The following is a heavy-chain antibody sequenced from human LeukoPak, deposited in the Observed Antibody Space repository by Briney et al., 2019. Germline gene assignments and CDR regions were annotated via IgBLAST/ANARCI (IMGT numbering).Heavy chain of an antibody. D-gene: IGHD3-22*01. CDR1: GGSISGRSYY. CDR3: ARTMYYYESSGYRDYFDS. J-gene: IGHJ4*02. V-gene: IGHV4-61*02. CDR2: IYISGTT. Sequence: SETLSLACTVSGGSISGRSYYWHWIRQPAGKGLEWIGRIYISGTTNYNPSLKSRVTISADTSKNQFSLRLSSVTGADMAVYYCARTMYYYESSGYRDYFDSWGQGTLVTVSS.